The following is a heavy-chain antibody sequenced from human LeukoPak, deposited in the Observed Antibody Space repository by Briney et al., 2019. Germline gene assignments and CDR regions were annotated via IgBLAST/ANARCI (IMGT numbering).Heavy chain of an antibody. Sequence: SVNVSCTASGGTFSIYAISWVRQAPGQGLEWMGGIIPIFGTANYAQKFQGRVTITADESTSTAYMELSSLRSEDTAVYYCARGLVRGVIGGYGMDVWGQGTTVTVSS. CDR3: ARGLVRGVIGGYGMDV. J-gene: IGHJ6*02. D-gene: IGHD3-10*01. V-gene: IGHV1-69*13. CDR1: GGTFSIYA. CDR2: IIPIFGTA.